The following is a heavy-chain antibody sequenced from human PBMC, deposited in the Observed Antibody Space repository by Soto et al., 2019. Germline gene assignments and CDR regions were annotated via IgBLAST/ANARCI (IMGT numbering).Heavy chain of an antibody. CDR1: GGSISSYY. CDR3: ARAYCGGDCSPYHYYYGMDV. CDR2: IYYSGST. Sequence: SETLSLTCTVSGGSISSYYWSWIRQPPGKGLEWIGYIYYSGSTNYNPSLKSRVTISVDTSKNQFSLKLSSVTAADTAVYYCARAYCGGDCSPYHYYYGMDVWGQGTTVTVSS. J-gene: IGHJ6*02. V-gene: IGHV4-59*01. D-gene: IGHD2-21*02.